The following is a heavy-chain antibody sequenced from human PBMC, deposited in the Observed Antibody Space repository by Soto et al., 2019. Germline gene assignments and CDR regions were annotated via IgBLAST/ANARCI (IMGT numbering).Heavy chain of an antibody. D-gene: IGHD3-10*01. J-gene: IGHJ6*02. CDR3: ARERPTSSIRVRDYYYAMDV. Sequence: QVQLVQSGAEVKKPGASVKVSCKASGYTFITYGISWVRQAPGQGLEWMGWISSYNGNTNYAQKLQGRVTMTTDTSTTTAYMEPRSLRSDDTAVYYCARERPTSSIRVRDYYYAMDVWGQGTTVTVSS. CDR2: ISSYNGNT. V-gene: IGHV1-18*01. CDR1: GYTFITYG.